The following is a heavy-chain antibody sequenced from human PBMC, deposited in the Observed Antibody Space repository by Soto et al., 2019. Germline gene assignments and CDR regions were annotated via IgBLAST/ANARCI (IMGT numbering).Heavy chain of an antibody. CDR2: IYYSGST. D-gene: IGHD4-17*01. CDR3: ARQVYGDYPTDFDY. Sequence: QLQLQESGPGLVKPSETLSLTCTVSGGSISSSSYYWGWIRQPPGKGLEWIGSIYYSGSTYYNPSLKSRATXXVXTXXNQFSLKLSSVPAADTAVYYCARQVYGDYPTDFDYWGQGTLVTVSS. V-gene: IGHV4-39*01. J-gene: IGHJ4*02. CDR1: GGSISSSSYY.